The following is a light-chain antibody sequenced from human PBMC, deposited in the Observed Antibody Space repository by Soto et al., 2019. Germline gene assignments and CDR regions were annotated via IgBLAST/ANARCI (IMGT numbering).Light chain of an antibody. V-gene: IGKV1D-12*01. J-gene: IGKJ2*01. CDR1: RDINRW. Sequence: DIQMTQSPSSVSASVGDRVTITCRASRDINRWLAWYQQKPGKAPKLLIYTTYSLQSGVPSRFSGSGSGTDFTLTITRLQPEDFATYYCQQATSFPYTLGQGTKLEIK. CDR2: TTY. CDR3: QQATSFPYT.